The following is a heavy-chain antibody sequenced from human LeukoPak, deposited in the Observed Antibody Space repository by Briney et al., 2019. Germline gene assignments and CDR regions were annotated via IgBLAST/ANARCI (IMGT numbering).Heavy chain of an antibody. Sequence: GYLLLCCASGGFTCSSDSMKWGRQAPGKEREGVSYISSSSRTMYYAASVKGRFTISRDKAKNSLYLKMNRVSAEDTAEYSCACWHFGNWINLWGQGTLVTVSS. CDR3: ACWHFGNWINL. V-gene: IGHV3-48*01. D-gene: IGHD3-10*01. CDR2: ISSSSRTM. CDR1: GFTCSSDS. J-gene: IGHJ5*02.